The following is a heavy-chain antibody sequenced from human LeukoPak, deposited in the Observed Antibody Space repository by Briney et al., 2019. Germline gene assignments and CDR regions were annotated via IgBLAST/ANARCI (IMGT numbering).Heavy chain of an antibody. V-gene: IGHV1-18*01. CDR3: ARDTALVITPGGPDY. CDR1: GYTFARYG. CDR2: ISAYNGDT. D-gene: IGHD2/OR15-2a*01. Sequence: ASVKVSCKASGYTFARYGISWVRQAPGQGLEWMGWISAYNGDTKFAQHLQDRVTLTTDASTGTAYMEPRSLTSDDTALYYCARDTALVITPGGPDYWGRGTLVTVSS. J-gene: IGHJ4*02.